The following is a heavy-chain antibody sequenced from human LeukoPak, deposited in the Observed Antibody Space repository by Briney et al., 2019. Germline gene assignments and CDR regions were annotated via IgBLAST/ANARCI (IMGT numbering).Heavy chain of an antibody. Sequence: KASETLSLTCTVSGGSISSYYWSWIRQPPGKGLEWIGYIYYSGSTNYNPSLKSRVTISVDTSRNQFSLELRTVTAADTAVYYCARQGYSSGYYFDSWGQGTLVTVSS. CDR2: IYYSGST. CDR1: GGSISSYY. V-gene: IGHV4-59*08. CDR3: ARQGYSSGYYFDS. J-gene: IGHJ4*02. D-gene: IGHD5-18*01.